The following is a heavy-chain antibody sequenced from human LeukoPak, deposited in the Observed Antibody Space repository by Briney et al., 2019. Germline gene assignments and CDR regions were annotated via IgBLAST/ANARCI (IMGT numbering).Heavy chain of an antibody. Sequence: SVKVSCKASRYTFTGYYMHWVRQAPGQGLEWMGGIIPIFGTANYAQKFQGRVTITADKSTSTAYMELGSLRSEDTAVYYCARGPRITLIRGGQWYYYMDVWGKGTTVTISS. D-gene: IGHD3-10*01. J-gene: IGHJ6*03. CDR2: IIPIFGTA. CDR3: ARGPRITLIRGGQWYYYMDV. CDR1: RYTFTGYY. V-gene: IGHV1-69*06.